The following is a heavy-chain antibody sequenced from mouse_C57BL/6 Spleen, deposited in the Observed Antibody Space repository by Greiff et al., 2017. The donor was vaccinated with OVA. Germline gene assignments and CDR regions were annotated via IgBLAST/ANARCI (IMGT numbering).Heavy chain of an antibody. CDR2: ISYDGSN. CDR1: GYSITSGYY. V-gene: IGHV3-6*01. D-gene: IGHD2-4*01. J-gene: IGHJ3*01. Sequence: EVKLMESGPGLVKPSQSLSLTCSVTGYSITSGYYWNWIRQFPGNKLEWMGYISYDGSNNYNPSLKNRISITRDTSKNQFFLKLNSVTTEDTATYYCARSADYVWFAYWGQGTLVTVSA. CDR3: ARSADYVWFAY.